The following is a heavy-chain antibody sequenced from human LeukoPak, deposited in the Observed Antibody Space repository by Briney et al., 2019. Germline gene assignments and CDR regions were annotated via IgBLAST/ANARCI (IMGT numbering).Heavy chain of an antibody. V-gene: IGHV4-61*02. CDR3: ARSWFSTGPADY. J-gene: IGHJ4*02. Sequence: SETLSLTCTVSGGSISSGSYYWSWIRQPAGKGLEWIGRIYTSGSTNYNPSLKSRVTISVDTSKNQFSLKLTSVTAADTAVYYCARSWFSTGPADYWGQGTLVTVSS. D-gene: IGHD6-13*01. CDR1: GGSISSGSYY. CDR2: IYTSGST.